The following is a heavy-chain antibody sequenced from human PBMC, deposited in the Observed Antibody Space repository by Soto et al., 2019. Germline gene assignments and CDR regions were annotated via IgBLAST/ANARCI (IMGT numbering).Heavy chain of an antibody. J-gene: IGHJ4*02. CDR1: GSTFTGYY. CDR2: INPNSGGT. CDR3: ARDPGETTHSSSFYFDY. Sequence: ASVKVSCKASGSTFTGYYMHWVRQAPGQGLEWMGWINPNSGGTNYAQKFQGWVTMTRDTSISTAYMELSRLRSDDTAVYYCARDPGETTHSSSFYFDYWGQGTLVTVSS. D-gene: IGHD6-6*01. V-gene: IGHV1-2*04.